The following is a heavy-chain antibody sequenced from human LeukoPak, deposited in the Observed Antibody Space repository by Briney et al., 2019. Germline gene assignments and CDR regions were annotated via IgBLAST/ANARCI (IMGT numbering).Heavy chain of an antibody. Sequence: GASVKVSCKASGGTFSSYAISWVRQAPGQGLEGMGRIIPIFGTANYAQKFQGRVTITADKSTSTAYMELSSLRSEDTAVYYCASNYCGGDCYSGPFDYWGQGTLVTVSS. CDR3: ASNYCGGDCYSGPFDY. D-gene: IGHD2-21*02. CDR1: GGTFSSYA. V-gene: IGHV1-69*06. J-gene: IGHJ4*02. CDR2: IIPIFGTA.